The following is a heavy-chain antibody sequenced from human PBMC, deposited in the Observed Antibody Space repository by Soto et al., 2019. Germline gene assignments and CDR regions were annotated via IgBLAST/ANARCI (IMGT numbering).Heavy chain of an antibody. D-gene: IGHD3-22*01. J-gene: IGHJ4*02. CDR1: GFNFDNYV. CDR3: ASPLYYYDSSGSIGFDY. CDR2: ISYDGMNK. Sequence: PGESLKISCAASGFNFDNYVMHWVRQAPGKGLEWVAIISYDGMNKYYADSMKGRFTVSRDNSRNTLYLQMNGLRAEDTAVYYCASPLYYYDSSGSIGFDYWGQGTPVTVSS. V-gene: IGHV3-30*04.